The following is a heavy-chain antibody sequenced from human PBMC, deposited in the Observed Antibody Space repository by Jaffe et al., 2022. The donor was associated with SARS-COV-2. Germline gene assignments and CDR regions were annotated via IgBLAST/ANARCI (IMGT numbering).Heavy chain of an antibody. D-gene: IGHD2-2*01. CDR1: GYTFTSYA. CDR3: ASGICTTTSCPFYYYYMDV. J-gene: IGHJ6*03. CDR2: INAGNGNT. Sequence: QVQLVQSGAEVKKPGASVKVSCKASGYTFTSYALHWVRQAPGQRLEWMGWINAGNGNTKYSQNFQGRVTITRDTSASTAYMELSSLRSEDTAIYYCASGICTTTSCPFYYYYMDVWGKGTTVTVSS. V-gene: IGHV1-3*01.